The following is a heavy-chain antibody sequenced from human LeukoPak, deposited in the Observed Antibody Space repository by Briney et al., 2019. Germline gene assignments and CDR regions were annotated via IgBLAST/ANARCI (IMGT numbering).Heavy chain of an antibody. Sequence: SETLSLTCAVSGYSISGGYYWGWIRQPPGKGLEWIGSIHHSGNIYYNPSLKSRVTISIDTSRNQFSLKLSSVTAADTAVYYCARQNYGDFYYWGEGTLVTVSS. D-gene: IGHD4-17*01. CDR1: GYSISGGYY. V-gene: IGHV4-38-2*01. CDR2: IHHSGNI. J-gene: IGHJ4*02. CDR3: ARQNYGDFYY.